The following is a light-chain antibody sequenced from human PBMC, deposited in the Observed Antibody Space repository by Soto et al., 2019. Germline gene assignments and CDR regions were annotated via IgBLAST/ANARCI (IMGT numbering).Light chain of an antibody. CDR2: DAS. J-gene: IGKJ1*01. CDR3: LQYSRHSWT. V-gene: IGKV1-5*01. Sequence: DIQLTQSPSSLSPSGGARVTITFRASWSTSDWLAWYQQKPGKAPALLIFDASNLKSGGSSRVSSSGSGTEFTLTISRLQPDDVATYYCLQYSRHSWTFGQGTKLDIK. CDR1: WSTSDW.